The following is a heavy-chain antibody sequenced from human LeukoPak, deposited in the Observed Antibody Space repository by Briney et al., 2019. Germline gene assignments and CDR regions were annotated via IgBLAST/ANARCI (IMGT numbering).Heavy chain of an antibody. CDR2: FYTSENN. CDR1: GGSISSYY. D-gene: IGHD3-16*01. V-gene: IGHV4-4*07. J-gene: IGHJ3*01. CDR3: ARAPSFPDAFDV. Sequence: SETLSLTWTVSGGSISSYYWSWIRQPAGRGLEWIGRFYTSENNNYNPSLKSRVTMSVDTSKNQFSLRLTSVTAADTAVYYCARAPSFPDAFDVWGQGTMVTVSS.